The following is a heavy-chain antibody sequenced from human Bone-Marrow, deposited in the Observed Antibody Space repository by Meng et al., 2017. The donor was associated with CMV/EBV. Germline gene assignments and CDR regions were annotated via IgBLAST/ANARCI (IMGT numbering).Heavy chain of an antibody. CDR2: IYYSGST. V-gene: IGHV4-39*01. D-gene: IGHD3-3*01. Sequence: SETLSLTCTVSGGSISSSSYYWGWIRQPPGKGLEWIGSIYYSGSTYYNPSLKSRVTISVDTSKNQFSLKLSSVTAADTAVYYCARVGYYDFWSGYSFYQSGGMDVWGQGTTVTVPS. CDR1: GGSISSSSYY. CDR3: ARVGYYDFWSGYSFYQSGGMDV. J-gene: IGHJ6*02.